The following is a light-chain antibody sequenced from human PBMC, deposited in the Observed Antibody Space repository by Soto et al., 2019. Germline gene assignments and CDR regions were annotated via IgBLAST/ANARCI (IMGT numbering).Light chain of an antibody. V-gene: IGKV1-5*01. CDR2: DAS. CDR1: QSISTR. Sequence: DIQMTQSPSTLSASVGDRVTITCRASQSISTRLAWYQQKPGKDPKLLIYDASSLESGVPSRFSGSGSGTEFTLTISSLQPDDFATYYCQQYNSYSWTFGQGTKVEIK. J-gene: IGKJ1*01. CDR3: QQYNSYSWT.